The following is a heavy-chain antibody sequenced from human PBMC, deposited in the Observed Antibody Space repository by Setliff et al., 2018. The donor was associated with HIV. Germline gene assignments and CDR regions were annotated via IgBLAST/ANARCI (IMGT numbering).Heavy chain of an antibody. CDR1: AGSISGYY. D-gene: IGHD3-3*01. CDR2: INHSGST. CDR3: ASSNNFWSGLDY. Sequence: SETLSLTCAVYAGSISGYYWSWIRQSPGKGLEWIGEINHSGSTNYNPSLKSRVTISVDTSKNQFSLKLHSVTAADTAVYYCASSNNFWSGLDYWGQGTLVTVSS. J-gene: IGHJ4*02. V-gene: IGHV4-34*01.